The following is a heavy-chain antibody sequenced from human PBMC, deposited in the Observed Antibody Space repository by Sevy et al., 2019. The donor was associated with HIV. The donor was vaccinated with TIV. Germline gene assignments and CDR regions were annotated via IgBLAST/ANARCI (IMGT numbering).Heavy chain of an antibody. J-gene: IGHJ4*02. Sequence: GGSLRLSCAASGFPFSSYAMNWVRQAPGKGLEWVSGISGSGGITFYADSVKGRFTISRDNSKNTLYLQMNRLRAEDTAVYYCAQFSAMLNLNWGQGTLVTVSS. CDR3: AQFSAMLNLN. D-gene: IGHD3-10*02. CDR2: ISGSGGIT. CDR1: GFPFSSYA. V-gene: IGHV3-23*01.